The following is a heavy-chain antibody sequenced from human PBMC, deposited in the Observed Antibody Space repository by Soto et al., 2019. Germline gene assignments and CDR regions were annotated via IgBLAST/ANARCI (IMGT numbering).Heavy chain of an antibody. D-gene: IGHD6-19*01. CDR1: GGTFSSYT. Sequence: QVQLVQSGAEVKKPGSSVKVSCKASGGTFSSYTISWVRQAPGQGLEWMGRIIPILGIANYAQKFQGRVTISDDKSARTAYMDLSSRGSDDTAVYYCAEAVEMADPWGQETLVTVSS. J-gene: IGHJ5*02. CDR2: IIPILGIA. V-gene: IGHV1-69*02. CDR3: AEAVEMADP.